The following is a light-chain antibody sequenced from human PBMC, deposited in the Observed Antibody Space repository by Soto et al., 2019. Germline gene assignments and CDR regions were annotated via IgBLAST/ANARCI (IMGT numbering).Light chain of an antibody. CDR3: QQYGSSPWT. Sequence: ELVWTQSPSHLSLSPGARATPSGGTSQSISSSFVAWFQQKPGQAPRLLIYGTSSRATGIPDRFSGSGSGTDFTLTINGPEPEDFAMYFCQQYGSSPWTFGQGTKVDIK. CDR1: QSISSSF. J-gene: IGKJ1*01. CDR2: GTS. V-gene: IGKV3-20*01.